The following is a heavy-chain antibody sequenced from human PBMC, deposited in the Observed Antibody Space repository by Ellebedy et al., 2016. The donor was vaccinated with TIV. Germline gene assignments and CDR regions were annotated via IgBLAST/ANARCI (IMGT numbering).Heavy chain of an antibody. CDR2: FSGNGGGT. Sequence: GESLKISXAASGFTFSTYDMTWVRQAPGKGLEWVSSFSGNGGGTFHADSVKGRFTISRDNSKNTLYLQMNSLRAEDTAVYYCAREENSGWDWVGKYWGQGTLVTVSS. CDR1: GFTFSTYD. CDR3: AREENSGWDWVGKY. V-gene: IGHV3-23*01. D-gene: IGHD6-19*01. J-gene: IGHJ4*02.